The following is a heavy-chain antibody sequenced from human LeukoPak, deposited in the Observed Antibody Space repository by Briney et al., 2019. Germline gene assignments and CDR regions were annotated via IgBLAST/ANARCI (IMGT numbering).Heavy chain of an antibody. CDR2: ISPIFGAA. Sequence: ASVKVSCKASGVTFSTCVINWVRQVPGQGLEWMGGISPIFGAANYAQKFQDRVSITTDEYTVTAYMELSSLRSEDTAVYYCATLRLGELSFDYWGQGTLVTVSS. V-gene: IGHV1-69*05. CDR1: GVTFSTCV. CDR3: ATLRLGELSFDY. D-gene: IGHD3-16*02. J-gene: IGHJ4*02.